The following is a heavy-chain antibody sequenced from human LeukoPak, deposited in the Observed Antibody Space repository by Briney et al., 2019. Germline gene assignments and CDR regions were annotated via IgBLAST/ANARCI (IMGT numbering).Heavy chain of an antibody. CDR1: GYTFTSYA. CDR2: INAGNGNT. J-gene: IGHJ4*02. V-gene: IGHV1-3*01. D-gene: IGHD3-9*01. Sequence: ASVKVSCKASGYTFTSYAMHWVRQAPGQRLEWMGWINAGNGNTKYSQKFQGRVTITRDTSASTAYMELRSLRSDDTAVYYCARDRPLLRYFDWSPQAAGLDYWGQGTLVTVSS. CDR3: ARDRPLLRYFDWSPQAAGLDY.